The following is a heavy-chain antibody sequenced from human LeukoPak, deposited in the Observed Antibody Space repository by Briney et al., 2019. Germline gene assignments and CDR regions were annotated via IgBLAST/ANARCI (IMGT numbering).Heavy chain of an antibody. V-gene: IGHV3-48*02. CDR3: ARYGSGTPYITNYFDY. J-gene: IGHJ4*02. CDR2: ISSDSRTI. D-gene: IGHD3-10*01. Sequence: GGSLRLSCAASGFTFSSYSMNRVRQAPGKGLEWVSYISSDSRTIYYADSVKGRFTISRDNAKNSLYLQMKSLRDEDTAVYYCARYGSGTPYITNYFDYWGQGTLVTVSS. CDR1: GFTFSSYS.